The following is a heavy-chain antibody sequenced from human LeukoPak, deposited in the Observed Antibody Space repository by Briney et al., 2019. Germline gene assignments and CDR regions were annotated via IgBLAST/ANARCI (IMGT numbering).Heavy chain of an antibody. Sequence: GGSLRLSCAASGFTFSSYSMNWVRQAPGKGLEWVSSISSSSSYIYYADSVKGRFTISRDNAKNSLYLQMNSLRAEDTAVYYCASAGIVGATGNDYWGQGNLVSVSS. CDR2: ISSSSSYI. CDR3: ASAGIVGATGNDY. CDR1: GFTFSSYS. V-gene: IGHV3-21*01. D-gene: IGHD1-26*01. J-gene: IGHJ4*02.